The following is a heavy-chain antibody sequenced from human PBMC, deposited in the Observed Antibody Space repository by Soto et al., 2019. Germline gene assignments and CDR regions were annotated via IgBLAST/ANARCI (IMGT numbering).Heavy chain of an antibody. CDR1: GYSFTSYW. V-gene: IGHV5-10-1*01. J-gene: IGHJ5*02. CDR3: ARHGGYVSGRIDWFDP. D-gene: IGHD3-10*01. CDR2: IDPSDSYT. Sequence: PGESLKISCKGSGYSFTSYWISWVRQMPGKGLEWMGRIDPSDSYTNYSPSFQGHVTISADKSISTAYLQWSSLKASDTDMYYCARHGGYVSGRIDWFDPWGQGTLVTVSS.